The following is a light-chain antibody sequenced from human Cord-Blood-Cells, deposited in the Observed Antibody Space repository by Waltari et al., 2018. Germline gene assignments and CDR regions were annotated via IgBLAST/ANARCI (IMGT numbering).Light chain of an antibody. V-gene: IGLV2-23*01. CDR1: SSDVGSYNL. J-gene: IGLJ1*01. CDR2: EGS. Sequence: QSALTQPASVSGSPGQSITISCTGTSSDVGSYNLFSWYQQHPGKAPKLMIYEGSKLPSGVSNRFSGSKSGNTASLTISGLQAEDEADYYCCSYAGSSTLYVFGTGTKVTVL. CDR3: CSYAGSSTLYV.